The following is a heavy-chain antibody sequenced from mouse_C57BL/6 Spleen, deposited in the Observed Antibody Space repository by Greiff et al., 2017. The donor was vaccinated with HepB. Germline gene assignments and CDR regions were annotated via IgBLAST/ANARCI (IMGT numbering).Heavy chain of an antibody. J-gene: IGHJ4*01. CDR3: ARGGSYAMDY. CDR1: GYTFTSYW. V-gene: IGHV1-52*01. CDR2: IDPSDSET. Sequence: QVHVKQPGAELVRPGSSVKLSCKASGYTFTSYWMHWVKQRPIQGLEWIGNIDPSDSETHYNQKFKDKATLTVDKSSSTAYMQLSSLTSEDSAVYYCARGGSYAMDYWGQGTSVTVSS.